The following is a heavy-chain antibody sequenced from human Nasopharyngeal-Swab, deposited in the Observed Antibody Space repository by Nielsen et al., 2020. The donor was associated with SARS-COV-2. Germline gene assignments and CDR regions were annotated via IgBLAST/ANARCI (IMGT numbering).Heavy chain of an antibody. V-gene: IGHV3-33*01. J-gene: IGHJ5*02. CDR2: IWYDGSNK. Sequence: GESLKISCAASGFTFSSYGMHWVRQAPGKGLEWVAVIWYDGSNKYYADSVKGRFTISRDNSKNTLYLQINSLRDEDTAVYYCASLSTYPWGQGTLVTVSS. CDR1: GFTFSSYG. D-gene: IGHD5/OR15-5a*01. CDR3: ASLSTYP.